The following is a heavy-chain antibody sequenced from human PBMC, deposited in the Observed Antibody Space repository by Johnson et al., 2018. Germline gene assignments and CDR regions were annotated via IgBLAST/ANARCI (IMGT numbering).Heavy chain of an antibody. V-gene: IGHV3-48*01. J-gene: IGHJ4*02. CDR2: ISSSSSTV. Sequence: EVQLVESGGELVQPWGSLRLSCAASGFTFSSYSMNWVRQAPGKGLEWVSFISSSSSTVYYANSVKGRFTISRDNAKNSLYLQMNSLRAEDTAVYYCARESMTMVRGGDYWGQGTLVTVSS. D-gene: IGHD3-10*01. CDR1: GFTFSSYS. CDR3: ARESMTMVRGGDY.